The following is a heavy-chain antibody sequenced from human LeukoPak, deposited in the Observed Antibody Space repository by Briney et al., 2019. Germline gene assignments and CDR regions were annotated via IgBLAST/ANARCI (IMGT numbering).Heavy chain of an antibody. D-gene: IGHD1-1*01. CDR3: ATYINWVAGDV. V-gene: IGHV3-7*01. J-gene: IGHJ6*02. Sequence: GGPLRLSCAASGFTFSESWMSWVRQVPGQGLEWVAHINHEGGGIQYVDSVKGRFTISRDNAKGSVHLQMNSLRAEDTAIYHCATYINWVAGDVWGQGTTVIVSS. CDR2: INHEGGGI. CDR1: GFTFSESW.